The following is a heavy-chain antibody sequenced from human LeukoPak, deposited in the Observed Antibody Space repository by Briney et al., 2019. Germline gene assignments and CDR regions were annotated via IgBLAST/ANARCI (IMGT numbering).Heavy chain of an antibody. Sequence: SETLSLTCAVYGGSFSGYYWSWIRQAPGKGLEWIGYIYYSGSTKYSPSLKSRVTISLDTSKNQFSLKLSSVTAADTAVYYCARGGGLRLGELSFSPFPDYWGQGTLVTVSS. CDR3: ARGGGLRLGELSFSPFPDY. V-gene: IGHV4-59*01. J-gene: IGHJ4*02. CDR2: IYYSGST. CDR1: GGSFSGYY. D-gene: IGHD3-16*02.